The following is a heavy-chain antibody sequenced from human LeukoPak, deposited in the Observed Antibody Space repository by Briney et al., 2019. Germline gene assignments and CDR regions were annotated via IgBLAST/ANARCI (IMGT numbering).Heavy chain of an antibody. CDR3: ARGRFGEFTLNYYYGTDV. V-gene: IGHV1-69*13. CDR1: GGTFSSYA. Sequence: VASVKVSCKASGGTFSSYAISWVRQAPGQGLEWMGGIIPIFGTANYAQKFQGRVTITADESTSTAYMELSSLRSEDTAVYYCARGRFGEFTLNYYYGTDVWGKGTTVTVSS. CDR2: IIPIFGTA. J-gene: IGHJ6*04. D-gene: IGHD3-10*01.